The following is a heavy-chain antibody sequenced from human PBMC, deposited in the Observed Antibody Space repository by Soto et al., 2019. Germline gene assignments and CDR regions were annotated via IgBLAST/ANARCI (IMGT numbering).Heavy chain of an antibody. CDR2: ISYDGSNK. V-gene: IGHV3-30*18. Sequence: ESGGGVVQPGRSLRLSCAASGFTFSSYGMHWVRQAPGKGLEWVAVISYDGSNKYYADSVKGRFTISRDNSKNTLYLQMNSLRAEDTAVYYCAKDESSYYDSSGYHMAPLGYWGQGTLVTVSS. CDR3: AKDESSYYDSSGYHMAPLGY. CDR1: GFTFSSYG. J-gene: IGHJ4*02. D-gene: IGHD3-22*01.